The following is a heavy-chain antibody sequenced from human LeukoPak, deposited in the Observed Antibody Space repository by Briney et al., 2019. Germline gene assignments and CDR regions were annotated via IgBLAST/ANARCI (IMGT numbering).Heavy chain of an antibody. J-gene: IGHJ4*02. CDR1: GFIFKTYE. CDR2: ISSSGSTI. V-gene: IGHV3-48*03. Sequence: GGSLRLSCAASGFIFKTYEMNWVRQAPGKGLEWVSYISSSGSTIYYADSVKGRFTISRDNAKNSLYLRMNSLRAEDTAVYYCAREGWTFDYWGQGILVTVSS. CDR3: AREGWTFDY. D-gene: IGHD6-19*01.